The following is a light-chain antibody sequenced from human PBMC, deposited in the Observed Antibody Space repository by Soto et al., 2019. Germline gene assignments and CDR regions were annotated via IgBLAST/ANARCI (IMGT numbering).Light chain of an antibody. V-gene: IGLV2-14*01. CDR3: ASFTTSTTLV. Sequence: QSVLTQPASVSGSPGQSITISCTGTSSDVGAYNYVSWYQHHPGKAPKLMIYEVSNRPSGVSNRFSGSKSGNTASLTISGLQAEDEADYYCASFTTSTTLVFGEGTKLTVL. CDR2: EVS. CDR1: SSDVGAYNY. J-gene: IGLJ3*02.